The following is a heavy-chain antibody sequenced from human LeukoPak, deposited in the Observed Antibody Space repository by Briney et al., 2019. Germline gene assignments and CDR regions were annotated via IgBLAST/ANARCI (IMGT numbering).Heavy chain of an antibody. CDR3: AKDWLWGDPRGDYTSGFNY. CDR1: GFTFSSYW. CDR2: ISFDGRKT. D-gene: IGHD4-17*01. V-gene: IGHV3-30*18. J-gene: IGHJ4*02. Sequence: GGSLRLSCAASGFTFSSYWMSWVRQAPGKGLEWVAVISFDGRKTFYAESVMGRFTISRDNSKNTVFLQINSLRDEDTALYYCAKDWLWGDPRGDYTSGFNYWGQGTLVTVSS.